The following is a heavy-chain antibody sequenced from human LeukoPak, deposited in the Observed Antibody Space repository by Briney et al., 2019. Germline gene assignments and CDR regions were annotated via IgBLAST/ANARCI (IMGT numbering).Heavy chain of an antibody. D-gene: IGHD2-21*02. CDR2: ISSSSSTI. CDR3: ARGWGAWSSVVVTDLFDY. Sequence: GGSLRLSCAASGFTFSSYSMNWVRQAPGKGLEWVSYISSSSSTIYYADSVKGRFTISRDNAKNSLYLQMNSLRAEDTAVYYCARGWGAWSSVVVTDLFDYWGQGTLVTVSS. J-gene: IGHJ4*02. V-gene: IGHV3-48*04. CDR1: GFTFSSYS.